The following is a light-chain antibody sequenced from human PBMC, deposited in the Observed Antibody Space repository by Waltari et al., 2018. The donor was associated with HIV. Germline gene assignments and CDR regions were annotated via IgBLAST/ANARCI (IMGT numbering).Light chain of an antibody. V-gene: IGLV4-69*01. CDR2: VNSDGGH. CDR1: GALINYA. Sequence: QLVLTQPPSASPSLRPSLKPTCTLRGALINYAIAPHHHRPEEGPRYSMRVNSDGGHIKGDGIPDRFSGSSSGAERYLIISSLQSEDEADYYCQTWTTGIVLFGGGTKLTVL. J-gene: IGLJ2*01. CDR3: QTWTTGIVL.